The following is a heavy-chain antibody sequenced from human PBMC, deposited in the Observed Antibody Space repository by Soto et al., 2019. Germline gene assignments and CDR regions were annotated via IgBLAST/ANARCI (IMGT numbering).Heavy chain of an antibody. CDR1: GGSISSYY. V-gene: IGHV4-59*01. CDR2: IYYSGST. J-gene: IGHJ5*02. Sequence: SETLSLTCTVSGGSISSYYWSWIRQPPGKGLEWIGYIYYSGSTNYNPSLKSRVTISVDTSKNQFSLKLSSVTAADTAVYYCARDMGNSFRGYWFDPWGQGTLVTVSS. CDR3: ARDMGNSFRGYWFDP. D-gene: IGHD3-10*01.